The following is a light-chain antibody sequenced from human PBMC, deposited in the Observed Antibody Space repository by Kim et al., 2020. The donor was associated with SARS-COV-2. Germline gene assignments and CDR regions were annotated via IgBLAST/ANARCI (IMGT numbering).Light chain of an antibody. V-gene: IGLV2-8*01. CDR2: EVS. CDR3: SSYAGSNRV. CDR1: GSDVGGYNY. J-gene: IGLJ3*02. Sequence: PVHSVPTSCTGTGSDVGGYNYVSWYQQHPGKAPILIIYEVSKRPSGVPDRFSGSKSGNTASLTVSGLQAEDEADYYCSSYAGSNRVFGGGTKLTVL.